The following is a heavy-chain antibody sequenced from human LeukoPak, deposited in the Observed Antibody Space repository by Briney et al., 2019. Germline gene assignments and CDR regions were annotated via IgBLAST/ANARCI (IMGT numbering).Heavy chain of an antibody. CDR2: INAYNGDT. CDR1: NYTFTSYG. Sequence: GASVKVSCKASNYTFTSYGISWVRQAPGQGLEWMAWINAYNGDTNYAQKLQGRVTLTTDTSTSTAYMELRSLRSDGTAVYYCARDGSGVWFDYWGQGTLVTVSS. D-gene: IGHD3-10*01. J-gene: IGHJ4*02. V-gene: IGHV1-18*01. CDR3: ARDGSGVWFDY.